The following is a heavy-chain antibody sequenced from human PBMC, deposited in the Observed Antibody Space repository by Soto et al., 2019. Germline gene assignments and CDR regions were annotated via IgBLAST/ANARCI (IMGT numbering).Heavy chain of an antibody. D-gene: IGHD6-13*01. Sequence: GGSLRLSCAASGFTFSDYYMGWVRQAPGKGLEWVSTISSNSAYIYYTDALRGRFTISRDNAKNSLHLQMNSLRAEDTAVYYCTRDASRDSSARGWFDPWGPGTLVNVSS. CDR2: ISSNSAYI. CDR1: GFTFSDYY. V-gene: IGHV3-21*01. J-gene: IGHJ5*02. CDR3: TRDASRDSSARGWFDP.